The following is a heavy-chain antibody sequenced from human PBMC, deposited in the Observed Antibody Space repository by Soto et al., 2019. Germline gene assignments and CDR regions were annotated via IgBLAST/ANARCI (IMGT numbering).Heavy chain of an antibody. CDR2: ISYDGSNK. J-gene: IGHJ4*02. V-gene: IGHV3-30*18. Sequence: QVQLVESGGGVVQPGRSLRLSCAASGFTFSSYGMHWVRQAPGKGLEWVAVISYDGSNKYYADSVKGRFTISRDNSKNTRYLQMTSLRAEDTAVYYRAKDRTPGLVFSHYLDYWGQGTLVTVSS. D-gene: IGHD3-3*02. CDR1: GFTFSSYG. CDR3: AKDRTPGLVFSHYLDY.